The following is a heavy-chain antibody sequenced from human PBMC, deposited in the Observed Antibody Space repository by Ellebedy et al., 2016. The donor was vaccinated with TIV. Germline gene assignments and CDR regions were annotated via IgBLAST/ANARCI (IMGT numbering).Heavy chain of an antibody. V-gene: IGHV4-59*01. CDR3: ARDSSGWVDY. Sequence: MPSETLSLTCTLPGCSTSSYYWGWIRQPPGKGLEWIGYIYYSGSTNYNPSLKSRVTISVDTSKNQFSLKLSSVTAADTAVYYCARDSSGWVDYWGQGTLVTVSS. D-gene: IGHD6-19*01. J-gene: IGHJ4*02. CDR2: IYYSGST. CDR1: GCSTSSYY.